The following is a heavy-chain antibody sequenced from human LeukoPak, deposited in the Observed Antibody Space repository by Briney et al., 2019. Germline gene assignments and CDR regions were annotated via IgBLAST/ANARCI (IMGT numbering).Heavy chain of an antibody. J-gene: IGHJ4*02. CDR2: IYYSGST. CDR1: GGSISSYY. CDR3: ARGGYSSSWYYPFDY. Sequence: SETLSLTCTVSGGSISSYYWSWIRQPPEKGLEWIGYIYYSGSTNYNPSLKSRVTISVDTSKNQFSLKLSSVTAADTAVYYCARGGYSSSWYYPFDYWGQGTLVTVSS. V-gene: IGHV4-59*01. D-gene: IGHD6-13*01.